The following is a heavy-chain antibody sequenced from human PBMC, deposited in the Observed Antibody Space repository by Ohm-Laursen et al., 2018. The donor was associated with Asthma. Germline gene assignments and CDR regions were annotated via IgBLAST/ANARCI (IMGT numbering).Heavy chain of an antibody. Sequence: SLRLSCAASGFIFSNYGMHWVRQAPGKGLEWVAVIWYDGTITYYADSLKGRFSVSRDNSKNTLFLQMNRLRVEDTAIYYCARDSGMAVVVDAFDLWGQGTMVTVSS. D-gene: IGHD6-19*01. CDR1: GFIFSNYG. CDR2: IWYDGTIT. J-gene: IGHJ3*01. V-gene: IGHV3-33*01. CDR3: ARDSGMAVVVDAFDL.